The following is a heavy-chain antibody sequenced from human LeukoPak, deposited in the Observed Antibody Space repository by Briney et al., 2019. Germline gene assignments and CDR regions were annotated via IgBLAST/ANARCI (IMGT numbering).Heavy chain of an antibody. D-gene: IGHD7-27*01. Sequence: SETLSLTCTISGGSVSDYYWSWIRQSPGKGLEWIGYIYYTGSTTYNPSLKSRVTISADTSKNQFSLKLSSMTAADTAVYYCASRKLGNDYWGQGTLVTVSS. CDR1: GGSVSDYY. J-gene: IGHJ4*02. V-gene: IGHV4-59*02. CDR3: ASRKLGNDY. CDR2: IYYTGST.